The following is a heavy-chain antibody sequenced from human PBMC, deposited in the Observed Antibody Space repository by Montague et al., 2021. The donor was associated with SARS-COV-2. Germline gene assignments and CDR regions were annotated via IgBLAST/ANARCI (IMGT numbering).Heavy chain of an antibody. Sequence: SETLSLTCTVSGGSIRSYYWSWIRQPPGKGLEWIGYIYYSGSTNYNPSLKSRVTISVDTSENQFSLKLSSVTAADTAVYYCASQVPDFWSGIDYWGQGTLVTVSS. J-gene: IGHJ4*02. D-gene: IGHD3-3*01. CDR3: ASQVPDFWSGIDY. CDR2: IYYSGST. V-gene: IGHV4-59*01. CDR1: GGSIRSYY.